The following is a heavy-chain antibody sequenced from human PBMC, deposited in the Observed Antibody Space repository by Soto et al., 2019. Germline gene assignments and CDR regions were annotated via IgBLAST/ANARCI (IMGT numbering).Heavy chain of an antibody. V-gene: IGHV3-7*01. CDR3: GTADRGTAAGGTVQ. CDR2: IKQDGTEK. CDR1: GFTLSTYW. D-gene: IGHD6-13*01. Sequence: EVQVVESGGGLVQPGGSLRLSCAASGFTLSTYWMTWVRQAPGKGLEWVANIKQDGTEKYYLGPVNGRFTVSRDNAKNSLYLQMNSLRTEDTAVYYCGTADRGTAAGGTVQWGQGTLVTVSS. J-gene: IGHJ4*02.